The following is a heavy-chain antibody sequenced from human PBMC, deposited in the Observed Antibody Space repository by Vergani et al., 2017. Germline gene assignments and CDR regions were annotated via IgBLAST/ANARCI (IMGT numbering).Heavy chain of an antibody. CDR3: ARIRRRGYSYVNFDY. CDR1: GGSISSSSYY. V-gene: IGHV4-39*07. J-gene: IGHJ4*02. Sequence: QLQLQESGPGLVKPSETLSLTCTVSGGSISSSSYYWGWIRQPPGKGLEWIGSIYYSGSTYYNPSLKSRVTISVDTSKNQFSLKLSSVTAADTAVYYCARIRRRGYSYVNFDYWGQGTLVTVSS. D-gene: IGHD5-18*01. CDR2: IYYSGST.